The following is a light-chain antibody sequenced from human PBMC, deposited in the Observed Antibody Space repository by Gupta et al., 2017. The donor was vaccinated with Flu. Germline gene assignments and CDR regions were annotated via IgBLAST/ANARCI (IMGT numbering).Light chain of an antibody. CDR2: NTN. V-gene: IGLV7-43*01. CDR3: LLYTGGGRV. Sequence: GTVTLTCASSTGPVNSNSNPNEGQEKPGQAPRQLIYNTNNRNSWTPARLSGSSLGGKAALTLSGVKTEDGGDYYCLLYTGGGRVFGGGTRLTVL. CDR1: TGPVNSNSN. J-gene: IGLJ3*02.